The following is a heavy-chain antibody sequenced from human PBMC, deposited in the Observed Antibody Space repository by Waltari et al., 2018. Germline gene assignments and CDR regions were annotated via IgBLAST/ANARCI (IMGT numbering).Heavy chain of an antibody. Sequence: EVQLVESGGDLVQPGGSLSLSCAASGFPFRPYWLSWIRQASGKGLGGVANINRAGTEKYYVDSLKGRLTISRDNARNSLYLQMSSLRVEDTAFYYGARASAVPGTRDYWGQGTLVTVSS. CDR2: INRAGTEK. D-gene: IGHD6-19*01. J-gene: IGHJ4*02. V-gene: IGHV3-7*01. CDR1: GFPFRPYW. CDR3: ARASAVPGTRDY.